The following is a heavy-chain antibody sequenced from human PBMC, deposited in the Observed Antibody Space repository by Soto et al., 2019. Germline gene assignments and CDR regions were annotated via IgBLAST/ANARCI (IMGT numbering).Heavy chain of an antibody. CDR3: ARSLRITIFGVVHGMDV. D-gene: IGHD3-3*01. V-gene: IGHV4-39*01. CDR1: GGSISSSSYY. J-gene: IGHJ6*02. CDR2: IYYSGST. Sequence: ETLSLTCTVSGGSISSSSYYWGWIRQPPGKGLEWIGSIYYSGSTYYNPSLKSRVTISVDTSKNQFSLKLSSVTAADTAVYYCARSLRITIFGVVHGMDVWGQGTTV.